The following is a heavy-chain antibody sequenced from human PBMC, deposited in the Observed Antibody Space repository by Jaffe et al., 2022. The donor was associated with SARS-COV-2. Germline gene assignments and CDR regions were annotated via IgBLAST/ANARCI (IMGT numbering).Heavy chain of an antibody. V-gene: IGHV4-30-2*01. Sequence: QLQLQESGSGLVKPSQTLSLTCAVSGGSISSGGYSWSWIRQPPGKGLEWIGYIYHSGSTYYNPSLKSRVTISVDRSKNQFSLKLSSVTAADTAVYYCARARRDGYNFLGGNFDYWGQGTLVTVSS. D-gene: IGHD5-12*01. CDR2: IYHSGST. CDR3: ARARRDGYNFLGGNFDY. J-gene: IGHJ4*02. CDR1: GGSISSGGYS.